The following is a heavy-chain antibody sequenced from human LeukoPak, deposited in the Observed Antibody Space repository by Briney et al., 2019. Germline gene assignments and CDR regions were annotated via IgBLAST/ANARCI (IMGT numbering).Heavy chain of an antibody. V-gene: IGHV1-8*03. CDR2: MNPNSGNT. Sequence: ASVKVSCKASGYTFTNYDINWVRQATGRGLEWMGWMNPNSGNTGYAQKFQGRVTITRNNSISTAYMELSSLRSEDTAVYYRARAYSSGWFDFDYWGQGTLVTVSS. D-gene: IGHD6-19*01. J-gene: IGHJ4*02. CDR3: ARAYSSGWFDFDY. CDR1: GYTFTNYD.